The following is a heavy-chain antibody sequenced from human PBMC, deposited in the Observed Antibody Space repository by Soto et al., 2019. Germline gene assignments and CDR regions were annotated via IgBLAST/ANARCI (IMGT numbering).Heavy chain of an antibody. D-gene: IGHD4-17*01. J-gene: IGHJ6*02. CDR1: GFTFTSYA. CDR3: AKGDTTVITDYYAMDV. V-gene: IGHV3-23*01. CDR2: ISGSGGSE. Sequence: AGGSLRLSCAVSGFTFTSYAMTWVRQAPGKGLEWVSAISGSGGSEFYADSVKGRFTISRDNSKNTLYLQMKSLRAEDTALYYCAKGDTTVITDYYAMDVWGQGTTVTVSS.